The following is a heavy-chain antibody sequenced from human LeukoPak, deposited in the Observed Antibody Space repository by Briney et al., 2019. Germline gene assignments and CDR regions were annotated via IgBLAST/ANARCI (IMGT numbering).Heavy chain of an antibody. CDR3: ARGLTSGSYEYYFDY. V-gene: IGHV3-7*01. CDR2: IKQDGSEK. J-gene: IGHJ4*02. Sequence: GGSLRLSCAASGFTFSTFAMSWVRQAPGKGLEWVANIKQDGSEKYYVDSVKGRFTISRDNAKNSLYLQMNSLGAEDTAVYYCARGLTSGSYEYYFDYWGQGTLVTVSS. CDR1: GFTFSTFA. D-gene: IGHD1-26*01.